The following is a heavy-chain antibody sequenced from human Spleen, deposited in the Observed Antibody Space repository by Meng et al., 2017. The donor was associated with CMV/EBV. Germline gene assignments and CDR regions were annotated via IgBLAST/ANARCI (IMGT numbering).Heavy chain of an antibody. J-gene: IGHJ4*02. D-gene: IGHD3-3*01. CDR1: GFTVSSNY. CDR2: IYSGGNT. CDR3: ASIYYDFWSGYHFDY. Sequence: ASGFTVSSNYMSWVRQAPGKGLEWVSVIYSGGNTYYADSVKGRFTISRDNSKNTLYLQMNSLRAEDTAVYYCASIYYDFWSGYHFDYWGQGTLVTVSS. V-gene: IGHV3-53*01.